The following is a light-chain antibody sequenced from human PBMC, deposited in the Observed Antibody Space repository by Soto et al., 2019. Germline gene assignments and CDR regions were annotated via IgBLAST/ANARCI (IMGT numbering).Light chain of an antibody. J-gene: IGLJ1*01. V-gene: IGLV1-40*01. CDR3: QSYDSSLSADYV. CDR1: SSNIGAGYD. CDR2: GNS. Sequence: QSVLTQPPSVSGAPGQRVTISCTGSSSNIGAGYDVHWYQQLPGTAPKLLIYGNSNRPSGVPDRSSGSKSGTSASLAITGLQAEDEADYYCQSYDSSLSADYVFGTGTKVTVL.